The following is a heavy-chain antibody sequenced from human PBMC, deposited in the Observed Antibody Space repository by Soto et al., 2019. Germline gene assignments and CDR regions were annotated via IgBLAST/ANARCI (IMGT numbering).Heavy chain of an antibody. V-gene: IGHV4-34*01. CDR1: GGSFSGYY. Sequence: QVQLQQWGAGLLKPSETLSLTCAVYGGSFSGYYWSWIRQPPGKGLEWIGEINHSGSTNYNPSLKSRVTISVDTSKNQFSLKLSSVTAADTAVYYCRRRTVTLRGLDYWGQGTLVTVSS. J-gene: IGHJ4*02. CDR2: INHSGST. D-gene: IGHD4-17*01. CDR3: RRRTVTLRGLDY.